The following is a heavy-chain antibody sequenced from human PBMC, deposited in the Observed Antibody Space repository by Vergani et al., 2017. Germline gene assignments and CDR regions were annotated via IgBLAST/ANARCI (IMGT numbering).Heavy chain of an antibody. CDR3: ARHTTYTDS. CDR1: EYSFGNYW. D-gene: IGHD1-1*01. CDR2: IYPADSDT. Sequence: EVELGQSGQEMRKPGESLKISCKGSEYSFGNYWIGWVRQMPGKGLEWMGIIYPADSDTRYSPSFQGQVTISADKSISTAFLQWDSLKASDTALYYCARHTTYTDSWGQGTLVTVSS. J-gene: IGHJ4*02. V-gene: IGHV5-51*01.